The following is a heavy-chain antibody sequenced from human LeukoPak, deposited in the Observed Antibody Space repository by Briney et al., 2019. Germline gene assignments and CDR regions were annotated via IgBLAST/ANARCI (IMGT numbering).Heavy chain of an antibody. Sequence: GGALRLSCAASGVTFSSYGMHWVRQAPGKGLEWVAFIRYDGSNKYYADSVKGRFTISRDNSKNTLYLQMNSLRAEDTAVYYCASELELILDYWGQGTLVTVSS. V-gene: IGHV3-30*02. CDR1: GVTFSSYG. CDR2: IRYDGSNK. D-gene: IGHD1-7*01. CDR3: ASELELILDY. J-gene: IGHJ4*02.